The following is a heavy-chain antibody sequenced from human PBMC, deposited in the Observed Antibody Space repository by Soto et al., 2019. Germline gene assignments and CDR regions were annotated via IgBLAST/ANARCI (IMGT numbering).Heavy chain of an antibody. D-gene: IGHD3-22*01. Sequence: EVQLVESGGGLVQPGRSLRLSCAASGFTFDDYAMHWVRQAPGKGLEWVSGISWNSGSIGYADSVKGRFTISRDNAKNSLYLQMNSLRAEDTALYYCAKDMYYYDSSTLGYWGQGTLVTVSS. CDR3: AKDMYYYDSSTLGY. V-gene: IGHV3-9*01. CDR1: GFTFDDYA. J-gene: IGHJ4*02. CDR2: ISWNSGSI.